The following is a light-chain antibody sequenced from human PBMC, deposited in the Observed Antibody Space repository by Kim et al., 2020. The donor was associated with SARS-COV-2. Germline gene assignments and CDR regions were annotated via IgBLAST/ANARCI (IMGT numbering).Light chain of an antibody. V-gene: IGLV2-14*03. CDR2: DVT. CDR1: SSDVSAYDY. J-gene: IGLJ3*02. CDR3: CSHTTSNTWV. Sequence: GQWDTITGTGTSSDVSAYDYVSWDQHHPDKVPKLIVYDVTRRPSGISVRCSGSKSGNTASLTISGLQAEDEADYYCCSHTTSNTWVFGGGTQLTVL.